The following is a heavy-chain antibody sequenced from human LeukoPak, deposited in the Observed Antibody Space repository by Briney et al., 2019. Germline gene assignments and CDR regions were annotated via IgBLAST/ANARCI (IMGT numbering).Heavy chain of an antibody. CDR1: GFTFSSYV. CDR3: AKEDKYGTYRYNLFDY. Sequence: PGGSLRLSCAASGFTFSSYVMSWVRQAPGKGLEWVSVISESGGTTYYADSVKGRFTISRDNSKNTLYLQMNSLRAEDTAVYYCAKEDKYGTYRYNLFDYWGQGTLVTVSS. V-gene: IGHV3-23*01. CDR2: ISESGGTT. D-gene: IGHD3-16*02. J-gene: IGHJ4*02.